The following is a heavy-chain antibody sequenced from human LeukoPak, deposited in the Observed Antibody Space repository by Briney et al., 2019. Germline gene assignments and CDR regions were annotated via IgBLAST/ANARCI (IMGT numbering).Heavy chain of an antibody. CDR3: ARDFAWGSGGAPIDDNWLDP. V-gene: IGHV1-18*01. CDR2: ISGHSGNA. D-gene: IGHD7-27*01. CDR1: GYIFSNYG. Sequence: ASVKVSCKASGYIFSNYGITWVRQAPGHGLEWMGWISGHSGNANYAQKFQDRATMTTDTSTSTAYMELRSLRFDDTAVYYCARDFAWGSGGAPIDDNWLDPWGQGILVTVSS. J-gene: IGHJ5*02.